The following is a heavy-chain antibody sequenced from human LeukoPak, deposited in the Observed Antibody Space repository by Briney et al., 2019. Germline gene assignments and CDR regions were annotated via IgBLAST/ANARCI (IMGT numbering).Heavy chain of an antibody. Sequence: GGSLRLSCAVSGFTVSSHAMSWVRQASGKGLEWVSLIGGAGDTFYADSVKGRFVLSRDNSRNTVYLQMNSLRAEDTATYYCVKDYCHGGFCPFPFFDSWGQETLVTVSS. CDR3: VKDYCHGGFCPFPFFDS. CDR2: IGGAGDT. J-gene: IGHJ5*01. V-gene: IGHV3-23*01. CDR1: GFTVSSHA. D-gene: IGHD2-15*01.